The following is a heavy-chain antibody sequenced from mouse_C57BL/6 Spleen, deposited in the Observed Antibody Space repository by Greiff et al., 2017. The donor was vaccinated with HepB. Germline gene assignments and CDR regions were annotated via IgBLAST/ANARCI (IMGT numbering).Heavy chain of an antibody. D-gene: IGHD1-1*01. V-gene: IGHV2-5*01. CDR3: AKNGHYYGSSYRYWYFDV. Sequence: VQRVESGPGLVQPSQSLSITCTVSGFSFTSYGVHWVRQSPGKGLEWLGVIWRGGSTDYNAAFMSRLSITKDNSKSQVFFKMNSLQADDTAIYYCAKNGHYYGSSYRYWYFDVWGTGTTVTVSS. J-gene: IGHJ1*03. CDR2: IWRGGST. CDR1: GFSFTSYG.